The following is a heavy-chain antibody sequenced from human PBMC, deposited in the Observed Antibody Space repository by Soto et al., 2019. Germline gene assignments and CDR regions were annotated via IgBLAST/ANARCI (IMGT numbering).Heavy chain of an antibody. CDR2: ISAYNGNT. J-gene: IGHJ6*03. Sequence: ASVKVSCKASGYTFTSYGISWVRQAPGQGLEWMGWISAYNGNTNYAQKLQGRVTMTTDTSTSTAYMELRSLRSDDTAMYYCARPSRSVGYYYYCIDVWAKGTTFRVSS. CDR1: GYTFTSYG. D-gene: IGHD3-3*01. CDR3: ARPSRSVGYYYYCIDV. V-gene: IGHV1-18*01.